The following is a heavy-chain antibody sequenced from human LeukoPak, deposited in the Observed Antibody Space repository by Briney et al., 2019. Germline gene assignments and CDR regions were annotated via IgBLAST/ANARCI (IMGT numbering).Heavy chain of an antibody. J-gene: IGHJ4*02. CDR2: ITSKANSYAT. CDR1: GFTFSGSA. CDR3: TRRDYGGNTNFDY. D-gene: IGHD4-23*01. Sequence: GGSLKLSCAASGFTFSGSAVHWVRQASGKGLEWVGRITSKANSYATAYAASVKGRFTISRDDSKNTAYLQMNSLKTEDTAVYYCTRRDYGGNTNFDYWGQGTLVTVSS. V-gene: IGHV3-73*01.